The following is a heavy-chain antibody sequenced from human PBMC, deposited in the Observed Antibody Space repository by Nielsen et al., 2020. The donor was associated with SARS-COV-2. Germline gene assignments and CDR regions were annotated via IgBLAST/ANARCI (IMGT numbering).Heavy chain of an antibody. J-gene: IGHJ6*02. CDR1: GFSVSSNY. Sequence: GESLKISCAASGFSVSSNYMSWVRQAAGKGLEWVSVIYSDDSASYADSVKGRFTVSRDNFKNMLFLQMNSLRAEDTGVYYCVRDNWGRMDVWVQGTTVTVSS. D-gene: IGHD7-27*01. CDR2: IYSDDSA. V-gene: IGHV3-66*01. CDR3: VRDNWGRMDV.